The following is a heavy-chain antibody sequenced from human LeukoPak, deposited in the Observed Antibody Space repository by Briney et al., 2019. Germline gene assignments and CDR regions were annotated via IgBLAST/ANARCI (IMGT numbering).Heavy chain of an antibody. CDR1: GFTFRNYW. J-gene: IGHJ2*01. V-gene: IGHV3-74*01. CDR3: ARENWYLDR. Sequence: HPGGSLRLSCAASGFTFRNYWMHWVRQAPGKGLVWVSRINPDGSNTNYADSVMGRFTISRDNAKNTLYLQMNGLRADDTAVYYCARENWYLDRWGRGTLVTVSS. CDR2: INPDGSNT.